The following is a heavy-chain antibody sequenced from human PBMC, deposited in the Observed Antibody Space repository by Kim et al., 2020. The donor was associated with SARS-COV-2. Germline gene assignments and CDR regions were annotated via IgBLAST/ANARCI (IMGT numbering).Heavy chain of an antibody. CDR2: ISYEGSKK. J-gene: IGHJ4*02. CDR1: GFTFNNYG. CDR3: AKGREYFEILIGHSAIVY. Sequence: GGSLRLSCAASGFTFNNYGIHWVRQAPGKGLEWVAYISYEGSKKYYVDSVKGRFTISRDSSKNTLYLQMNSLRSEDTAVYYCAKGREYFEILIGHSAIVYWGQGTLVTVSS. D-gene: IGHD3-9*01. V-gene: IGHV3-30*18.